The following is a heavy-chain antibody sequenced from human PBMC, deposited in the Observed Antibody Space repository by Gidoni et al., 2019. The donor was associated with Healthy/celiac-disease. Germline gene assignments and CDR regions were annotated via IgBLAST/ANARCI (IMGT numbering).Heavy chain of an antibody. CDR2: IWYDGSNK. J-gene: IGHJ5*02. CDR3: ARDLSSWFDP. V-gene: IGHV3-33*01. D-gene: IGHD2-2*01. CDR1: GFTFSSYG. Sequence: QVQLVESGGGVVQPGRSLRLACAASGFTFSSYGMHWVRQAPGKGLEWVAVIWYDGSNKYYADSVKGRFTISRDNSKNTLYLQMNSLRAEDTAVYYCARDLSSWFDPWGQGTLVTVSS.